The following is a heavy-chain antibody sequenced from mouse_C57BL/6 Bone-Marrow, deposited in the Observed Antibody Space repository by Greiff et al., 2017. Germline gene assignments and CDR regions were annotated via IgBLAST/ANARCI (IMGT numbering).Heavy chain of an antibody. J-gene: IGHJ4*01. CDR1: GFTFTDYY. Sequence: DVQLVESGGGLVQPGGSLSLSCAASGFTFTDYYMSWVRQPPGKALEWLGFIRKKANGYTTEYSASVKGRFTISRDNSQSILYLRMNALKAEDSDTYYCARYNRYAMDYWGQGTAVTVSS. CDR3: ARYNRYAMDY. V-gene: IGHV7-3*01. CDR2: IRKKANGYTT.